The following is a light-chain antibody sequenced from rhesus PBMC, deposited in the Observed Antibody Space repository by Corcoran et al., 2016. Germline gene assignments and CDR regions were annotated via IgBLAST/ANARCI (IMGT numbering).Light chain of an antibody. CDR2: AAS. J-gene: IGKJ4*01. V-gene: IGKV1-28*02. CDR3: LQHKSYPLT. Sequence: DIQMTQSPSSLSASVGDTVTITCRASQGISSYLNWFQQKPGKAPKLLIYAASSLESGVPSKFSGSGYGTEFTITSSSLQPEDFAAYYCLQHKSYPLTFGGGTKVEIK. CDR1: QGISSY.